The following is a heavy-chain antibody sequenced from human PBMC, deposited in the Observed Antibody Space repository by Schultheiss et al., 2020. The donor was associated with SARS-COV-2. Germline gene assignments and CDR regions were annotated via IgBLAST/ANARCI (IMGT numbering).Heavy chain of an antibody. CDR1: GFTFGDYA. CDR2: MYDSGST. Sequence: GSLRLSCTASGFTFGDYAMSWVRQPPGKGLEWIGEMYDSGSTNYNPSLKSRVTISVDTSKNQFSLKLSSVTAADTAVYYCARGLSGGQWLTLDYYYYYMDVWGKGTTVTVSS. D-gene: IGHD6-19*01. J-gene: IGHJ6*03. CDR3: ARGLSGGQWLTLDYYYYYMDV. V-gene: IGHV4-34*01.